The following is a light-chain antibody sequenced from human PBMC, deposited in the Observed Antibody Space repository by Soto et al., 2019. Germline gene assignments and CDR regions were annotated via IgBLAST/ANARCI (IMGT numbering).Light chain of an antibody. CDR1: QSISSY. CDR3: QQSYSTPFMYT. J-gene: IGKJ2*01. V-gene: IGKV1-39*01. Sequence: DIQMTQSPSSLSASVGDRVTITCRASQSISSYLNWYQQKPGKAPKLLIYAAPSLQSGVPSRFSGSGSGTDFTLTISSLQPEDFATYYCQQSYSTPFMYTFGQGTKLEIK. CDR2: AAP.